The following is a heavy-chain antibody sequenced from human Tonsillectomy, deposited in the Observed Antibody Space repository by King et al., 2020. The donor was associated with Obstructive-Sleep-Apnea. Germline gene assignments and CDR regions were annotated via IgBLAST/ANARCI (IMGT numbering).Heavy chain of an antibody. Sequence: DVQLVESGGGLVQPGGSLRLSCTASGSTFSTYAMSWVRQAPGKGLECVSTVSGSADSTYYADSVKGRFIISRDFSKKTLYLQINNLRAEDTAVYYCAKEIGNWGFYWGQGTLVTVS. CDR1: GSTFSTYA. D-gene: IGHD7-27*01. CDR3: AKEIGNWGFY. CDR2: VSGSADST. V-gene: IGHV3-23*04. J-gene: IGHJ4*02.